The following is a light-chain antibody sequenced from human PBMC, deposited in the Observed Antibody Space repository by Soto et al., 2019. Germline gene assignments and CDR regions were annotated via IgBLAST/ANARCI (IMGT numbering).Light chain of an antibody. CDR1: SGSIATSY. V-gene: IGLV6-57*04. CDR3: QSYDSSNPVV. Sequence: NFMLTQPPSVSESPGKTVTISCTRSSGSIATSYVQWYQQRPGSAPTTMIYEDNQRPSVVPDRFSGSIDSSSNSASLTISGLKTEDEADYYCQSYDSSNPVVFGGGTKLTVL. CDR2: EDN. J-gene: IGLJ2*01.